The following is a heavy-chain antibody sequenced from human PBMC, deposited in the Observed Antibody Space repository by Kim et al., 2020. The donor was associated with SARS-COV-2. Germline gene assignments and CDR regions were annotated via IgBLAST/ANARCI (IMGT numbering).Heavy chain of an antibody. CDR2: ISWNSGSI. D-gene: IGHD4-4*01. V-gene: IGHV3-9*01. Sequence: GGSLRLSCAASGFTFDDYAMHWVRQAPGKGLEWVSGISWNSGSIGYADSVKGRFTISRDNAKNSLYLQMNSLRAEDTALYYCAKDTEGDYKYYYGMDVWG. J-gene: IGHJ6*01. CDR1: GFTFDDYA. CDR3: AKDTEGDYKYYYGMDV.